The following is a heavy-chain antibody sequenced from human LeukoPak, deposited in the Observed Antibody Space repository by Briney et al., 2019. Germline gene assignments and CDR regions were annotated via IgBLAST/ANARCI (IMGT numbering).Heavy chain of an antibody. J-gene: IGHJ5*02. V-gene: IGHV4-4*07. D-gene: IGHD3-10*01. CDR1: GGSISTHY. CDR3: ARGWRVRGVIITYRTLNWFDP. CDR2: IYTSGST. Sequence: SETLSLTCTVSGGSISTHYCNWVRQPAGKGLEWIGRIYTSGSTNYNPSLKSRVTISVDTSKNQFSLKLSSVTAADTAVYYCARGWRVRGVIITYRTLNWFDPWGQGTLVTVSS.